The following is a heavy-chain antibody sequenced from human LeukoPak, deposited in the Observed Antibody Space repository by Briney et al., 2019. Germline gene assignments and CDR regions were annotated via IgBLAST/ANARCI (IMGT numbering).Heavy chain of an antibody. CDR1: GASIGNSDRY. Sequence: PSETLSLTCTVSGASIGNSDRYWGWIRQPPGKGLEWIGSIYYSGITYHNPSLKSRVTISVDTSNNQFSLKMSSVTAADTAVYFCARHQEGMVRGVLYYLDVWGKGTTVIISS. V-gene: IGHV4-39*01. CDR3: ARHQEGMVRGVLYYLDV. D-gene: IGHD3-10*01. CDR2: IYYSGIT. J-gene: IGHJ6*03.